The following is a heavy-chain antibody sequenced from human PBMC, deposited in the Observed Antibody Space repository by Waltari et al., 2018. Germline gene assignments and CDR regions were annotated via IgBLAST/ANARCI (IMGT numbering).Heavy chain of an antibody. Sequence: QLQLQESGPGLVKPSETLSLTCTVSGGSISSSGYYWGWIRQPPGKGLEWIGNIYYSGSTYYNPSLKSRVTISVDTYKNQFSLKLSSVTAADTAVYFCAILVNCSGGSCQVDDAFDIWGQGTMVTVSS. V-gene: IGHV4-39*01. CDR3: AILVNCSGGSCQVDDAFDI. CDR2: IYYSGST. J-gene: IGHJ3*02. CDR1: GGSISSSGYY. D-gene: IGHD2-15*01.